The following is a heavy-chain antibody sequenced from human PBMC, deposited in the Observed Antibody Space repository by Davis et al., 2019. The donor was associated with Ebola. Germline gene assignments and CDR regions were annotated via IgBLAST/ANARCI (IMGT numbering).Heavy chain of an antibody. Sequence: PGGSLRLSCAASGFTFSSYWMSWVRQAPGKGPEWVANIKQDGSESHYVDSVKGRFTISRDNAKNSLWLQMNSLRDDDTAIYYCASGLYSGVGYWGQGTLVTVSS. D-gene: IGHD1-26*01. V-gene: IGHV3-7*01. J-gene: IGHJ4*02. CDR2: IKQDGSES. CDR1: GFTFSSYW. CDR3: ASGLYSGVGY.